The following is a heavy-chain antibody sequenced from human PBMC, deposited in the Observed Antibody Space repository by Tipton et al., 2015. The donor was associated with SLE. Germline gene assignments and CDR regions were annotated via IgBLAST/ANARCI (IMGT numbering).Heavy chain of an antibody. Sequence: SLRLSCVASGFTFDDYAMHWVRQAPGKGLEWVSGISWNSGSIGYADSVKGRFTISRDNAKNSLYLQMNSLRAEDTALYYCAKDIGARGGDSAEYFQHWGQGTLVTVSS. J-gene: IGHJ1*01. D-gene: IGHD2-21*01. CDR1: GFTFDDYA. CDR3: AKDIGARGGDSAEYFQH. CDR2: ISWNSGSI. V-gene: IGHV3-9*01.